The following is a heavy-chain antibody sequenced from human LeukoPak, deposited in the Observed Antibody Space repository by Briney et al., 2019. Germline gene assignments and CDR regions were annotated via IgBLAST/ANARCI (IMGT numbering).Heavy chain of an antibody. D-gene: IGHD3/OR15-3a*01. CDR2: MSYRGST. V-gene: IGHV4-59*01. CDR3: ARSDSTDFKGFDP. CDR1: GASISTYS. J-gene: IGHJ5*02. Sequence: SETLSLTCTVSGASISTYSWNWIRQAPGRGLEWIGYMSYRGSTNFNPSLRGRGTMSLDTSKKQFSLELTSVTAEDTAVYYCARSDSTDFKGFDPWGQGTLVSVSS.